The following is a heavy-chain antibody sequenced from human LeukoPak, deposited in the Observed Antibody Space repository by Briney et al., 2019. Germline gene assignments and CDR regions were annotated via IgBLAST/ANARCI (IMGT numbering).Heavy chain of an antibody. J-gene: IGHJ4*02. D-gene: IGHD3-22*01. CDR1: GGTFSSYA. CDR2: IIPIFGTA. CDR3: ARDYYDSSGYYWGPYFDY. V-gene: IGHV1-69*06. Sequence: GASVKVSCKASGGTFSSYAISWVRQAPGQGLEWMGGIIPIFGTANYAQKFQGRVTITADKSTSTAYMELSSLRSEDTAVYYCARDYYDSSGYYWGPYFDYWGQGTLVTVSS.